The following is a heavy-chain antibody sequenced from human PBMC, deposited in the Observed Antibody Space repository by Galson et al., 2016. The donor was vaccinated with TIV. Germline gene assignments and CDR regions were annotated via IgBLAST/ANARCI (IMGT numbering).Heavy chain of an antibody. CDR2: IYTSGDT. V-gene: IGHV3-53*05. CDR1: GFAVSSIY. J-gene: IGHJ4*02. Sequence: SLRLSCATSGFAVSSIYGSWVRQAPGKGLEWVSIIYTSGDTYYTEPMKGRFTISRDNSNNTLYLQMSNLRPEDTDVYFCATATVPNLGDYWGQGVLVTVSS. CDR3: ATATVPNLGDY. D-gene: IGHD4-17*01.